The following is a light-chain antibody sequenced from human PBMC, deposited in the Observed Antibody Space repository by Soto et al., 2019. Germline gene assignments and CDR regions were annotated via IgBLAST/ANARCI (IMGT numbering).Light chain of an antibody. CDR1: QSVSSSY. V-gene: IGKV3-11*01. J-gene: IGKJ4*01. CDR2: DAS. Sequence: EMVLTESPGALSLTPRERAILSCRASQSVSSSYLAWYQQKPGQAPRLLIYDASNRATGTPARFSGSGSGTDFTLTISSLEAEDVALYYCQERSKWPVTFGGGTKVDIK. CDR3: QERSKWPVT.